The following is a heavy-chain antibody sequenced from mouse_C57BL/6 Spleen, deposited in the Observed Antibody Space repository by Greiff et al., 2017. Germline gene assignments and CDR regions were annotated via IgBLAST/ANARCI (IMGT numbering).Heavy chain of an antibody. D-gene: IGHD2-3*01. J-gene: IGHJ3*01. CDR1: GFTFSDYG. CDR2: ISSGSSTI. CDR3: ARNGGYYPFAY. V-gene: IGHV5-17*01. Sequence: EVQLVESGGGLVKPGGSLKLSCAASGFTFSDYGMHWVRQAPEKGLEWVAYISSGSSTIYYADTVKGGFTISRDNAKNTLFLQMTSLWSEETAMYYCARNGGYYPFAYWGQGTLVTVSA.